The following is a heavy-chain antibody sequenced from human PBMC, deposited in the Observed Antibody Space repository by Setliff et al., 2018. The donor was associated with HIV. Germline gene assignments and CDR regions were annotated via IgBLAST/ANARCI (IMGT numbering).Heavy chain of an antibody. Sequence: PGESLKISCQGSGYSFTTYWIAWVRQMPGKGLEWMGIIYPGDSVTKYSPSFQGQVSMSADKSINTAYLQWSSLKASDTAVYYCARSMGFKATTRLDFWGPGTLVTVSS. CDR3: ARSMGFKATTRLDF. CDR2: IYPGDSVT. CDR1: GYSFTTYW. D-gene: IGHD3-10*01. V-gene: IGHV5-51*01. J-gene: IGHJ4*02.